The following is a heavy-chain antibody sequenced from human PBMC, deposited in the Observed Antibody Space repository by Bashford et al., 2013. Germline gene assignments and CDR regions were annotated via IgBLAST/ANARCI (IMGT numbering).Heavy chain of an antibody. CDR3: ARAPQLSRIVGDGMDV. CDR1: GFIFSDYG. V-gene: IGHV3-30*03. D-gene: IGHD1-26*01. J-gene: IGHJ6*02. Sequence: GSLRLSCAASGFIFSDYGMHWVRQAPGKGLEWVTVISYDERNKYYADSVKGRFTISRDDAKNSLYLDMKSLKNDDTALYYCARAPQLSRIVGDGMDVWGQGTMVTVSS. CDR2: ISYDERNK.